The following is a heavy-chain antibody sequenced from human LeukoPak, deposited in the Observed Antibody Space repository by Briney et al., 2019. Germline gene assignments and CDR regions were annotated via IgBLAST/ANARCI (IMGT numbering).Heavy chain of an antibody. CDR1: GDSISTSSYY. V-gene: IGHV4-39*01. Sequence: SETLSLTCTVSGDSISTSSYYWGWIRQPPGKGLEWLGSIYYSGSTYYNPSLKSRVTISVDTSKNQFSLKLSSVTAADTAVYYCARVTRTFRYGDYVDYFDYWGQGTLVTVSS. J-gene: IGHJ4*02. CDR3: ARVTRTFRYGDYVDYFDY. CDR2: IYYSGST. D-gene: IGHD4-17*01.